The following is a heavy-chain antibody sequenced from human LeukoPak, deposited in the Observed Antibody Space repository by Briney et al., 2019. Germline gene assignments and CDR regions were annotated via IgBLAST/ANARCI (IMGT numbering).Heavy chain of an antibody. CDR3: ARETYYYDSSGYS. V-gene: IGHV4-61*02. CDR2: IYTSGST. D-gene: IGHD3-22*01. CDR1: GYSISSGYY. Sequence: PSETLSLTCAVSGYSISSGYYWGWIRQPAGKGLEWIGRIYTSGSTNYNPSLKSRVTISVDTSKNQFSLKLSSVTAADTAVYCCARETYYYDSSGYSWGQGTLVTVSS. J-gene: IGHJ4*02.